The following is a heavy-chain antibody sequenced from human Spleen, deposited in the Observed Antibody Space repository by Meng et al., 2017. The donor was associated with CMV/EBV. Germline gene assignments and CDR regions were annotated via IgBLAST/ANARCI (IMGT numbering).Heavy chain of an antibody. CDR2: INSDGSNT. D-gene: IGHD1-26*01. CDR1: GFTFSKSG. Sequence: GESLKISCAASGFTFSKSGMHWVRQAPGKGLVWVSRINSDGSNTGYADSVKGRFTISRDNAQLHLQMNSLRAEDTAVYYCARGGGSYHDYWGQGTLVTVSS. V-gene: IGHV3-74*01. CDR3: ARGGGSYHDY. J-gene: IGHJ4*02.